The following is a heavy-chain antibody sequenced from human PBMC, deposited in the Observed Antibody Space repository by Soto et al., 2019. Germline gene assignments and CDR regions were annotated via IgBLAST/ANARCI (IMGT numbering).Heavy chain of an antibody. D-gene: IGHD5-12*01. CDR3: ARGFSGYDLGSFDY. V-gene: IGHV4-59*01. Sequence: SETLSLTCSVSGDSISNYYWSWIRQPPGKGLEWIGYIYYSGSTNYNPSLKSRVTISVDTSKNQFSLKLSSVTAADTAVYYCARGFSGYDLGSFDYWGQGTPVTVSS. J-gene: IGHJ4*02. CDR2: IYYSGST. CDR1: GDSISNYY.